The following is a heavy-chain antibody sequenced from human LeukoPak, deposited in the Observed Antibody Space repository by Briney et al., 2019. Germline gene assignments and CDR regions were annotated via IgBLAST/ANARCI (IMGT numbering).Heavy chain of an antibody. CDR2: ISGSNSYI. CDR3: ARALTTLTYEGY. J-gene: IGHJ4*02. V-gene: IGHV3-21*01. Sequence: GGSLRLSCAASGFTFSSYAMHWIRQAPGKGLEWVSSISGSNSYIFYADSVKGRFTVSRDNAKDSLYLQMNSLRAEDTAVYYCARALTTLTYEGYWGQGTLVTVSS. CDR1: GFTFSSYA. D-gene: IGHD1-1*01.